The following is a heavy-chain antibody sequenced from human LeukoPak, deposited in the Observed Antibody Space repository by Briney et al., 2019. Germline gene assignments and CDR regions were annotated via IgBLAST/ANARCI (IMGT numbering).Heavy chain of an antibody. CDR1: ADSISSGSYY. D-gene: IGHD5-24*01. CDR2: IYYSGST. J-gene: IGHJ4*02. Sequence: PSETLSLTCTVSADSISSGSYYWSWIRQAAGKGLEWIGYIYYSGSTNYNPSLKSRVTISVDTSKNQFSLKLSSVTAADTAVYYCAREVRGDHGDGYNFDYWGQGTLVTVSS. CDR3: AREVRGDHGDGYNFDY. V-gene: IGHV4-61*10.